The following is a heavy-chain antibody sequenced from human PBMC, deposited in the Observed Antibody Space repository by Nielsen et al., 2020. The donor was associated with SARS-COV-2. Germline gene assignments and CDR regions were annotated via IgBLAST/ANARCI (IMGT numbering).Heavy chain of an antibody. J-gene: IGHJ6*02. CDR3: AKDFCSSTSCPPWYYYYGMDA. Sequence: GESLKISCAASGFTFSSYAMSWVRQAPVKGLEWVSAISGSGGSTYYADSVKGRFTISRDNSKNTLYLQMNSLRAEDTAVYYCAKDFCSSTSCPPWYYYYGMDAWGQGTTVTVSS. V-gene: IGHV3-23*01. CDR2: ISGSGGST. D-gene: IGHD2-2*01. CDR1: GFTFSSYA.